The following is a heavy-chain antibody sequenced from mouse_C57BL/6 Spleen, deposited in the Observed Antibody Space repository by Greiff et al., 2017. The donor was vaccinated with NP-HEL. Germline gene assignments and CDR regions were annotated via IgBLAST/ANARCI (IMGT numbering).Heavy chain of an antibody. CDR2: ISYDGSN. D-gene: IGHD2-1*01. Sequence: EVQLQESGPGLVKPSQSLSLTCSVTGYSITSGYYWNWIRQFPGNKLEWMGYISYDGSNNYNPSLKNRISITRDTSKNQFFLKLNSVTTEDTATYYCARWGNHYAMDYWGQGTSVTVSS. V-gene: IGHV3-6*01. CDR1: GYSITSGYY. CDR3: ARWGNHYAMDY. J-gene: IGHJ4*01.